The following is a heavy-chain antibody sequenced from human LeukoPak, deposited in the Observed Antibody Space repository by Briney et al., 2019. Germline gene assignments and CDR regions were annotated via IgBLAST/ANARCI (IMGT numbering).Heavy chain of an antibody. J-gene: IGHJ4*02. CDR1: GFTFSASG. D-gene: IGHD6-19*01. V-gene: IGHV3-33*01. Sequence: GGSLRLSCAASGFTFSASGMHWVRQAPGKGLEWVALIWYDGGNKYYADSVKGRFTISRDNSKSTLYLQMNSLRAEDTAVYYCARPRAVAGPFDYWGQGTLVTVSS. CDR3: ARPRAVAGPFDY. CDR2: IWYDGGNK.